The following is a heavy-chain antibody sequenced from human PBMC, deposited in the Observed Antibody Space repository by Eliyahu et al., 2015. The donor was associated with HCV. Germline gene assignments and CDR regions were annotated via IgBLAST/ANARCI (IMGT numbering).Heavy chain of an antibody. CDR1: GFXFNNFG. J-gene: IGHJ4*02. V-gene: IGHV3-30*18. Sequence: QVQLVESGGGVVQPGRSLXLSCAASGFXFNNFGMHWVRQAPGKGLEWVAVISYDGSKTYYADSVTGRFTISRDNSKNTLYLQMNRLKPEDTAMYYCAKPAVLLWFGEGRNYFDYWGLGTLVTASS. CDR2: ISYDGSKT. D-gene: IGHD3-10*01. CDR3: AKPAVLLWFGEGRNYFDY.